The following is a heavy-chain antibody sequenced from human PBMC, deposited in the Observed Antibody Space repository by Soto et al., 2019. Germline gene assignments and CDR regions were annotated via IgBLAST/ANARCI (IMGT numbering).Heavy chain of an antibody. V-gene: IGHV3-11*06. Sequence: QVQLVESGGGLVKPGGSLRLSCVASGFTFSDFYMTWIRQAPGKGLEWVSYISTRATYTVYADSVKGRFTISRDNAKKSLYLQMNSLRAEDTAVYYCARSLVRGVTYYNSAMDVGGQGTTVTVSS. CDR3: ARSLVRGVTYYNSAMDV. CDR1: GFTFSDFY. CDR2: ISTRATYT. J-gene: IGHJ6*02. D-gene: IGHD3-10*01.